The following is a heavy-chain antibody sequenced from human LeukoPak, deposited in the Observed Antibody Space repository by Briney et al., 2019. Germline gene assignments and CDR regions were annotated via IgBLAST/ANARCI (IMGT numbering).Heavy chain of an antibody. CDR3: ARSERGYSYGWYDL. CDR2: IYFTGSR. Sequence: PSETLSLTCTVSGGSISSYFWTWIRQPPGKGLEWIGYIYFTGSRNYNHSLKSRVTLSLDTSKNQFSMTLSSVTAADTAVYYCARSERGYSYGWYDLWGQGTLVTVSS. V-gene: IGHV4-59*01. CDR1: GGSISSYF. D-gene: IGHD5-18*01. J-gene: IGHJ4*02.